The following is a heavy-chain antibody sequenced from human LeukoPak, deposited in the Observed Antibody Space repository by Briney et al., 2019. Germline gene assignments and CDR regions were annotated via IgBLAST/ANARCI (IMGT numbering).Heavy chain of an antibody. CDR2: ISGFGDST. Sequence: GGSLRLSCAASGFTFSTYAMSWVRQAPGKGLEWVSVISGFGDSTYYADSVKGRFTISRDNSKNTLYLQMNSLRAEDTAVYYCARLHCSSTTKCHTFGAFDIWGQGTMVTVSS. V-gene: IGHV3-23*01. CDR1: GFTFSTYA. CDR3: ARLHCSSTTKCHTFGAFDI. D-gene: IGHD2/OR15-2a*01. J-gene: IGHJ3*02.